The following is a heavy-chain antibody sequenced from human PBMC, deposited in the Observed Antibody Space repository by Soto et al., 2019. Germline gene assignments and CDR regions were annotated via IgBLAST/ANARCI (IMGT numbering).Heavy chain of an antibody. V-gene: IGHV4-59*01. D-gene: IGHD6-19*01. Sequence: SETLSLTCTVSGGSISSYFWSWIRQPPGKGLEWIGYIDYSGRTNYNPSLKSRVSISVDTSKNQFSLMLNSVTAADTAMYYCARDGASSSWHGMDVWGQGTTGTVSS. CDR2: IDYSGRT. CDR3: ARDGASSSWHGMDV. CDR1: GGSISSYF. J-gene: IGHJ6*02.